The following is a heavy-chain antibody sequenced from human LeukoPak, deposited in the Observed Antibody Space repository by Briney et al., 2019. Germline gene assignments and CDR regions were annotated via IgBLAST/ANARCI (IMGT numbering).Heavy chain of an antibody. CDR3: ARDYYGSGSSVD. V-gene: IGHV3-48*03. Sequence: GGSLRLSCAASGFTLSSYEMNWVRQAPGKGLEWVSYISSSGSTIYYADCVKGRFTISRDNAKNSLYLQMNSLRAEDTAVYYCARDYYGSGSSVDWGQGTLVTVSS. D-gene: IGHD3-10*01. CDR1: GFTLSSYE. J-gene: IGHJ4*02. CDR2: ISSSGSTI.